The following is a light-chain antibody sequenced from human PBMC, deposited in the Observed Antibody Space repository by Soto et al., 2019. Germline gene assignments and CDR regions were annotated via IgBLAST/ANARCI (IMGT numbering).Light chain of an antibody. CDR3: QQYGSSPIT. V-gene: IGKV3-20*01. J-gene: IGKJ5*01. CDR1: QSVSSSY. Sequence: EIVLTQSPGTLSLSPGERATLSCRASQSVSSSYLAWYQQKPGQAPRLLIYGASNRATGNQDRFSGSGSGTDFTLTISRLEPEDSAVYYCQQYGSSPITFGQGTRLEIK. CDR2: GAS.